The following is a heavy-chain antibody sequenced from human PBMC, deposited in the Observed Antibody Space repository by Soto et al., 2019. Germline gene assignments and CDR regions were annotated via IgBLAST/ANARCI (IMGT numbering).Heavy chain of an antibody. CDR3: AREGRLHWFES. J-gene: IGHJ5*01. Sequence: QVHLQESGPGLVKPSETLSLTCAVSGDSIKPGPWWSWFAKLPGTGLGGIGEIKHTGDANANPALRSRVSMSVDRTKNQFFLNLRSVSAADTAVYFCAREGRLHWFESWGQGTLVTVSS. CDR1: GDSIKPGPW. V-gene: IGHV4-4*02. CDR2: IKHTGDA.